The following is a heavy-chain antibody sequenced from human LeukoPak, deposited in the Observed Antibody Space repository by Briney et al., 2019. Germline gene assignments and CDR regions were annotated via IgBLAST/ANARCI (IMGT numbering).Heavy chain of an antibody. V-gene: IGHV1-2*02. Sequence: ASVKVSCKASGYTFTGYYMHWVRQAPGQGLEWMGWINPNSGSTNYAQKFQGRVTMTRDTSISTAYMELSRLRSDDTAVYYCARYQEGYCSGGSCYSGVDYWGQGTLVTVSS. CDR3: ARYQEGYCSGGSCYSGVDY. D-gene: IGHD2-15*01. CDR1: GYTFTGYY. CDR2: INPNSGST. J-gene: IGHJ4*02.